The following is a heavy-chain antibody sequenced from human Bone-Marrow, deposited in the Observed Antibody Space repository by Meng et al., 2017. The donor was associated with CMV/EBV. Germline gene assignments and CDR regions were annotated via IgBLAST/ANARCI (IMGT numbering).Heavy chain of an antibody. Sequence: ASGLTFSTYWLHWVRQVPGKGPVWVSRINTDGSSTSYADSVKGRFTISRDNAKDTLYLQMHSLRAEDTAVYYCARDLGVVVTSILDYWGQGTLVTVSS. V-gene: IGHV3-74*01. D-gene: IGHD2-21*02. CDR3: ARDLGVVVTSILDY. J-gene: IGHJ4*02. CDR1: GLTFSTYW. CDR2: INTDGSST.